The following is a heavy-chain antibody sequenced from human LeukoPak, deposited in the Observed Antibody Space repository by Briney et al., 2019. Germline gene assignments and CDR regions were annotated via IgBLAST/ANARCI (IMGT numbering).Heavy chain of an antibody. D-gene: IGHD3-3*01. CDR3: ARDLRSYDFWSGYFNWFDP. V-gene: IGHV4-4*07. CDR1: GGSISSYY. J-gene: IGHJ5*02. Sequence: SETLSLTCTVSGGSISSYYWSWIRQPAGKGLGWIGRIYTSGSTNYNPSLKSRVTISVDTSKNQFSLKLSSVTAADTAVYYCARDLRSYDFWSGYFNWFDPWGQGTLVTVSS. CDR2: IYTSGST.